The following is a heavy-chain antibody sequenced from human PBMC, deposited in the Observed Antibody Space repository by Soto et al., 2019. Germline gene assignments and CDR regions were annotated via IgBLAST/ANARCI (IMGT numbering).Heavy chain of an antibody. CDR1: GFTLSNYA. V-gene: IGHV3-48*02. D-gene: IGHD2-15*01. J-gene: IGHJ6*02. Sequence: EVQLVESGGGLVQPGGSLRLSCAASGFTLSNYAVNWVRQAPGKGLEWVSYISSDSRYIYHGDSVKGRFTISRDNARNAVYVQMKSLRDEDTAVYYCARIKLVDFFFINVDVYDMDVWGQGAPVTVSS. CDR3: ARIKLVDFFFINVDVYDMDV. CDR2: ISSDSRYI.